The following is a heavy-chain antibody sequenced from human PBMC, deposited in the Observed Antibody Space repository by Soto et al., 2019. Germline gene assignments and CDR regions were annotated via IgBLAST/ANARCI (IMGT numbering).Heavy chain of an antibody. CDR2: ISGSGGST. D-gene: IGHD6-19*01. V-gene: IGHV3-23*01. Sequence: HPGGSLRLSCAASGFTFSSYAMSWVRQAPGKGLEWVSAISGSGGSTYYADSVKGRFTISRDNSKNTLYLQMNSLRAEDTAVYYCEKLRAQWLVGTSFDYWGQGTLVTVSS. CDR3: EKLRAQWLVGTSFDY. CDR1: GFTFSSYA. J-gene: IGHJ4*02.